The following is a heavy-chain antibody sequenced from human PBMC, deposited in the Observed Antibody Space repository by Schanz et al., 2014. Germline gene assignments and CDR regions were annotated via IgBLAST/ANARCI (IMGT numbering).Heavy chain of an antibody. CDR1: GFTFSSYA. V-gene: IGHV3-23*01. CDR2: LSGSGGST. D-gene: IGHD3-9*01. Sequence: EVQLLESGGGLVQPGGSLRLSCAASGFTFSSYAMSWVRQAPGKGLEWVSALSGSGGSTYYADSVKGRFTISRDNSKNALYLQMNSLRAEDTAVYYCAKQIHYDILTVTRDGGQGTLVTVSS. CDR3: AKQIHYDILTVTRD. J-gene: IGHJ4*02.